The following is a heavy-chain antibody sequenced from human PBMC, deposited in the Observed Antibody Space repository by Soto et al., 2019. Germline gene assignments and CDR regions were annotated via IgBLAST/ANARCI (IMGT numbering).Heavy chain of an antibody. CDR3: ARDGPPGDILTGYYPDTGYYYYGMDV. CDR1: GYTFTSYY. D-gene: IGHD3-9*01. Sequence: SVKVSCKASGYTFTSYYMHWVRQAPGQGLEWMGIINPSGGSTSYAQKFQGRVTMTRDTSTSTVYMELSSLRSEDTAVYYRARDGPPGDILTGYYPDTGYYYYGMDVWGQGTTVTVSS. V-gene: IGHV1-46*01. CDR2: INPSGGST. J-gene: IGHJ6*02.